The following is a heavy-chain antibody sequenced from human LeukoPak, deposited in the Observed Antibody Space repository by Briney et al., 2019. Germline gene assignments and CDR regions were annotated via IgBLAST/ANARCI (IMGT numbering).Heavy chain of an antibody. J-gene: IGHJ6*03. CDR2: VSYSGST. CDR1: GGSISSYY. D-gene: IGHD2-2*01. V-gene: IGHV4-59*01. CDR3: ARRGYCSSTSCPEGYYYYMDV. Sequence: SETLSLTCTVSGGSISSYYWSWVRQPPGKGLEWIGYVSYSGSTDYNPSLESRVTISIDTSKNQFSLRLSSVTAADTAVYYCARRGYCSSTSCPEGYYYYMDVWGKGTTVTVSS.